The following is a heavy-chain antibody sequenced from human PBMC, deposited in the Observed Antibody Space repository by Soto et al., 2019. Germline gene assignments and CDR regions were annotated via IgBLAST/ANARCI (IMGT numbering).Heavy chain of an antibody. CDR2: IKEDGSEK. J-gene: IGHJ4*02. CDR3: ARRYCGGTTCQSIDV. V-gene: IGHV3-7*01. Sequence: GGSLRLSCVVSGLTFSNHWMSWVRQVPGKGPEWVANIKEDGSEKNYVDSVKGRFTISRDNGKTSLYLQMNGLRPEDTGVYYCARRYCGGTTCQSIDVWGQGTLVTVSS. CDR1: GLTFSNHW. D-gene: IGHD2-21*01.